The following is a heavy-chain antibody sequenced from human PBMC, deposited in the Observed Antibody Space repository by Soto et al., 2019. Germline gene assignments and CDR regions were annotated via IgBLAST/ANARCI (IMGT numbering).Heavy chain of an antibody. V-gene: IGHV3-23*01. Sequence: ETLSLTCAVYGGSFSGHYWTWIRQPPGKGLEWVSAISGGGGRAYYADSVMGRFTISRDNSKNTLYLQMSSLRAEDTAVYYCAKGVDTTMAPKFDSWGQGTLVTVSS. D-gene: IGHD5-18*01. J-gene: IGHJ4*02. CDR1: GGSFSGHY. CDR3: AKGVDTTMAPKFDS. CDR2: ISGGGGRA.